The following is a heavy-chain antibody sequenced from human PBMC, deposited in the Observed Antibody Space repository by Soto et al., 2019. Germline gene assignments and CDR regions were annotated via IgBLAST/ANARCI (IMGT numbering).Heavy chain of an antibody. J-gene: IGHJ4*02. CDR3: ARIQVAAIGLYFDY. CDR1: DGSISSYY. CDR2: TYTSGST. V-gene: IGHV4-4*07. D-gene: IGHD2-21*02. Sequence: SETLCLSCTFSDGSISSYYWNWIRQPAGKGLDWIGRTYTSGSTNYNPSLKSRVTMSVDTSKNQFSLKLSSVTAADTAVYYCARIQVAAIGLYFDYWGQGTLVTVSS.